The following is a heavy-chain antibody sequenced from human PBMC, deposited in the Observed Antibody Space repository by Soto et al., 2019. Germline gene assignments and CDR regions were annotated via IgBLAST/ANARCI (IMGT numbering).Heavy chain of an antibody. D-gene: IGHD3-3*01. V-gene: IGHV4-61*05. CDR1: GGSISSRGYY. CDR3: ARFRGYYIPYYFDY. J-gene: IGHJ4*02. Sequence: PSETLSLTCTVSGGSISSRGYYWGWIRQPPGKGLEWIGYIYYSGSTNYNPSLKSRVTISVDTSKNQFSLKLSSVTAADTAVYYCARFRGYYIPYYFDYWGQGTLVTVSS. CDR2: IYYSGST.